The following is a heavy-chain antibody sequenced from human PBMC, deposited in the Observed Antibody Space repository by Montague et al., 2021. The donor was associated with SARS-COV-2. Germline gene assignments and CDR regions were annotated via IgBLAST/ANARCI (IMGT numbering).Heavy chain of an antibody. D-gene: IGHD3/OR15-3a*01. CDR1: GFTFSSSA. J-gene: IGHJ4*02. Sequence: SLRLSCAASGFTFSSSALSWVRQAPGKGLEWDSNIYGATGRTFYADSVKGRPTISRENSKNTLYLQMNSLRVDDTAVYYCAKVDSVFPWGQGTLVTVSS. CDR2: IYGATGRT. V-gene: IGHV3-23*03. CDR3: AKVDSVFP.